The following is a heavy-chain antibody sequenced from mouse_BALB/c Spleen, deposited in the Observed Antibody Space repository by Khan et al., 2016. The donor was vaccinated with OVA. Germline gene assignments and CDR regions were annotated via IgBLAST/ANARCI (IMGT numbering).Heavy chain of an antibody. Sequence: QVQLKQSGPGLVAPSQSLSITCTVSGFSLPGFGINWVRQPPGKGLEWLGMIWGDGSTDYNSALKSRLSISKDNSKSQVFLKMNSLQTDDTARYYCARELRLGGFAYWGQGTLVTVSA. D-gene: IGHD1-2*01. V-gene: IGHV2-6-7*01. CDR2: IWGDGST. CDR1: GFSLPGFG. CDR3: ARELRLGGFAY. J-gene: IGHJ3*01.